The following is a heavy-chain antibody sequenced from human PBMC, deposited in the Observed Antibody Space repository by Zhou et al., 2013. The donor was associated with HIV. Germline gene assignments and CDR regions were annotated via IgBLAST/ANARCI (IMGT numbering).Heavy chain of an antibody. CDR2: INSGGSDT. CDR1: GYTFTRHY. CDR3: ARVGLGSLDI. V-gene: IGHV1-46*01. Sequence: QVQLVQSGAEVKKPGASVKVSCKAFGYTFTRHYIHWVRQAPGQGLEWMGVINSGGSDTAYAQKFQGRFTMTRDTSTNTVYMELSSLTSDDTAVYYCARVGLGSLDIWGQGTMVTVSS. D-gene: IGHD2-15*01. J-gene: IGHJ3*02.